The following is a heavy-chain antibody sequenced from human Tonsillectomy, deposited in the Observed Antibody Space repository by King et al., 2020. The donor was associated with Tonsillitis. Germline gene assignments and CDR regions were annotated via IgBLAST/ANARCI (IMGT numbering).Heavy chain of an antibody. J-gene: IGHJ1*01. CDR3: GMDSATKYNNNDGYYLVYVPH. D-gene: IGHD3-22*01. CDR1: GFTFSDYG. CDR2: ISYDGRKK. Sequence: VQLVESGGGVVQPGGSLRLSCAASGFTFSDYGINWVRQAPGKGLEWVAVISYDGRKKYYGDSVKGRFTISRDNSQNTLFLQMDSLRAEDTAMYYCGMDSATKYNNNDGYYLVYVPHWVQGTMVTVSS. V-gene: IGHV3-30*03.